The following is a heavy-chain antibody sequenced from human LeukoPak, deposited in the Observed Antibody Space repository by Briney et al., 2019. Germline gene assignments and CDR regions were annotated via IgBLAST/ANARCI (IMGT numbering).Heavy chain of an antibody. J-gene: IGHJ6*02. D-gene: IGHD1-26*01. Sequence: ASVKVSCKASGGTFSSNAISWVRQAPGQGLEWMGGIIPIFGTANYAQKFQGRVTITADESTSTAYMELSSLRSEDTAVYYCARGRSSGSYSRYYYYGMDVWGQGTTVTVSS. V-gene: IGHV1-69*13. CDR3: ARGRSSGSYSRYYYYGMDV. CDR2: IIPIFGTA. CDR1: GGTFSSNA.